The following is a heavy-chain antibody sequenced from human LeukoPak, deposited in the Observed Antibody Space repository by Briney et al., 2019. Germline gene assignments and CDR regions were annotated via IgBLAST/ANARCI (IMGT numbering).Heavy chain of an antibody. CDR1: GITVSSNY. CDR2: IYSDGST. J-gene: IGHJ4*02. D-gene: IGHD1/OR15-1a*01. Sequence: GGSLRLPCAASGITVSSNYMSWVRQAPGKGLEWVSVIYSDGSTYYADSVKGRFTISRDNSKNTLYLQMNSLRAEDTAVYYCARSNCNSCYLGVWYYFDYWGQGTLVTVSS. CDR3: ARSNCNSCYLGVWYYFDY. V-gene: IGHV3-66*01.